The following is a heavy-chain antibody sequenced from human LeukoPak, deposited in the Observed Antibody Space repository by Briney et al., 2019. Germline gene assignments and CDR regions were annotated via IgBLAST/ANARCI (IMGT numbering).Heavy chain of an antibody. D-gene: IGHD3-10*01. J-gene: IGHJ5*02. V-gene: IGHV3-9*01. CDR1: GFTFDDYA. Sequence: PGGSLRLSCAASGFTFDDYAMHWVRQAPGKGLEWVSGISWNSGSIGYADSVKGRFTISRDNAKNSLYLQMNSLRAEDTALYYCAKDRDLLWFGELSFDPWGQGTLVTVSS. CDR2: ISWNSGSI. CDR3: AKDRDLLWFGELSFDP.